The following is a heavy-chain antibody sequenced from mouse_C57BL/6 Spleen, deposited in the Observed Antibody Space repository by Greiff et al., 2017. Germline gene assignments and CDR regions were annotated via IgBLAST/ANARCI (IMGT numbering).Heavy chain of an antibody. D-gene: IGHD2-5*01. V-gene: IGHV1-85*01. CDR3: ARRPVYYSNSHFDY. J-gene: IGHJ2*01. CDR2: IYPRDGSN. Sequence: QVQLQQSGPELVKPGASVKLSCKASGYTFTSYDINWVKQRPGQGLEWIGWIYPRDGSNKYNEKFKGKATLTVDTSSSTAYMELHSHTSEDSAVYFCARRPVYYSNSHFDYWGQGTTLTVSS. CDR1: GYTFTSYD.